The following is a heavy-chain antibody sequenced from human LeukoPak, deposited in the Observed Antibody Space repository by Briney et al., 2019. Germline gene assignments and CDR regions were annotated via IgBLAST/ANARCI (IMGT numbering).Heavy chain of an antibody. V-gene: IGHV3-43*01. CDR2: ISRDSDSI. CDR3: VRAHQISGDYYASNYFDS. Sequence: GWSVRLSCAASGFTFDDYTMHWVRQAPGKGLEWVSLISRDSDSIYYAESVKGRFRTSRDNSKNSLYLQMDSLGTEDTALYYCVRAHQISGDYYASNYFDSWGQGILVSVSS. CDR1: GFTFDDYT. D-gene: IGHD3-22*01. J-gene: IGHJ4*02.